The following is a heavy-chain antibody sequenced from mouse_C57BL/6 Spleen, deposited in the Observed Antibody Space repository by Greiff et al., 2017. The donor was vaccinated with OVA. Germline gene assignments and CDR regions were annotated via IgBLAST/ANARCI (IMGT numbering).Heavy chain of an antibody. Sequence: QVQLQQSGPELVKPGASVKISCKASGYAFSSSWMNWVKQRPGKGLEWIGRIYPGDGDTNYNGKFKGKATLTADKSSSTAYMQLSSLTSEDSAVYFCNYGKGPYYFDYWGQGTTLTVSS. V-gene: IGHV1-82*01. CDR3: NYGKGPYYFDY. CDR1: GYAFSSSW. J-gene: IGHJ2*01. D-gene: IGHD1-1*01. CDR2: IYPGDGDT.